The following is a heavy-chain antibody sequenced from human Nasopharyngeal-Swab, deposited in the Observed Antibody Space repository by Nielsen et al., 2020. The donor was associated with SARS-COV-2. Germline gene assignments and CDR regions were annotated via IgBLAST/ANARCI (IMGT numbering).Heavy chain of an antibody. J-gene: IGHJ4*02. CDR1: GFTFSHYT. CDR3: ARARGGGYGDY. D-gene: IGHD5-12*01. V-gene: IGHV3-69-1*01. Sequence: GGSLRLSCATSGFTFSHYTMTWVRQAPGKGLQWISFITSGNSVQYADSVRGRFTISRDNANNSLYLQMNSLTAEATAVYYCARARGGGYGDYWGQGTVVTVSS. CDR2: ITSGNSV.